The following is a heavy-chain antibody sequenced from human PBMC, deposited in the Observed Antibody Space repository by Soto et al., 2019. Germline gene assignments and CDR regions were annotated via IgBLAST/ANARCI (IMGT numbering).Heavy chain of an antibody. CDR3: AKDSGRGYNYGQHWFGP. J-gene: IGHJ5*02. V-gene: IGHV3-30*18. CDR1: GFTFSSYG. CDR2: ISYDGSNK. Sequence: QVQLVESGGGVVQPGRSLRLSCAASGFTFSSYGMHWVRQAPGKGLEWVALISYDGSNKYYVDSVKGRFTISRDNSKNTLYQQMNSLRADDTAVYYCAKDSGRGYNYGQHWFGPWGQGTLVTVSP. D-gene: IGHD5-18*01.